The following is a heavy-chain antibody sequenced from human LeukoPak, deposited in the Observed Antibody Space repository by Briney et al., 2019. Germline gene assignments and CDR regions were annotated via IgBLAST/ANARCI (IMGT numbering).Heavy chain of an antibody. Sequence: GESLKISCQGSGYSFTAYWIGWVRQLPGKGLEWMGIIYPGDSDTRYSPSFQGQVTISADKSISTAYLQWSSLKASDTAMYYCAREGAYYDSSGYYAFDIWGQGTMVTVSS. D-gene: IGHD3-22*01. CDR1: GYSFTAYW. CDR2: IYPGDSDT. CDR3: AREGAYYDSSGYYAFDI. J-gene: IGHJ3*02. V-gene: IGHV5-51*01.